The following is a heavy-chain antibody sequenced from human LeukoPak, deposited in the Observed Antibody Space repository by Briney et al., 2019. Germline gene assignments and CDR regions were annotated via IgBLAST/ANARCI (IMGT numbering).Heavy chain of an antibody. V-gene: IGHV4-39*01. Sequence: PSETLSLTCTVSGGSISSSSYYWGWIRQPPGKGLEWIGSIYYSGSTYYNPSLKSRVTISVDTSKNQFSLKLSSVTAADTAVYYCARREGGVGATGSNFDYWGQGTLVTVSS. CDR2: IYYSGST. J-gene: IGHJ4*02. CDR1: GGSISSSSYY. CDR3: ARREGGVGATGSNFDY. D-gene: IGHD1-26*01.